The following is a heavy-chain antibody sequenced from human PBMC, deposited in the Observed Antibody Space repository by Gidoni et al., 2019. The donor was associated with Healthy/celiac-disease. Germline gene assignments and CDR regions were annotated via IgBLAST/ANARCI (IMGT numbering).Heavy chain of an antibody. V-gene: IGHV4-61*02. Sequence: QVQLQESGPGLVKPSQTLSLTCTVSGGSISSGSYYWSWIRQPAGKGLVWIGRIYTSGSTNYNPSLKSRVTMSVDTSKNQFSLKLSSVTAADTAVYYCAREAGGVDTNWFDPWGQGTLVTVSS. CDR3: AREAGGVDTNWFDP. CDR1: GGSISSGSYY. J-gene: IGHJ5*02. CDR2: IYTSGST. D-gene: IGHD5-18*01.